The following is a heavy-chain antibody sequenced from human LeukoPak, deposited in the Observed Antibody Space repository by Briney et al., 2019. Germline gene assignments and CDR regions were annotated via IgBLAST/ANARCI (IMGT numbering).Heavy chain of an antibody. D-gene: IGHD3-16*02. V-gene: IGHV4-34*01. J-gene: IGHJ4*02. CDR1: GGSFSGYY. Sequence: SETLSLTCAVYGGSFSGYYWSWIRQPPGKGLEWIGKIDHSGSTNYNPSLKSRVTISVDTSKNQFSLKLSSVTAADTAVYYWXRMWKVGYDXXWGSYRYFDYWGQGTLVTVSS. CDR3: XRMWKVGYDXXWGSYRYFDY. CDR2: IDHSGST.